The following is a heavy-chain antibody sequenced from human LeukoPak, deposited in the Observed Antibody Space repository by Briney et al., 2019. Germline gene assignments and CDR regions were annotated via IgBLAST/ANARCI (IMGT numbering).Heavy chain of an antibody. CDR2: MNPNSGNT. CDR3: AREKSISPNWFDP. D-gene: IGHD2/OR15-2a*01. CDR1: GYTFTSYD. J-gene: IGHJ5*02. V-gene: IGHV1-8*03. Sequence: ASVKVSCKASGYTFTSYDINWVRQATGQGLEWMGWMNPNSGNTGYAQKFQGRVTITRNTSISTAYMELSSLRSEDTAVYYCAREKSISPNWFDPWGQGTLVTVSS.